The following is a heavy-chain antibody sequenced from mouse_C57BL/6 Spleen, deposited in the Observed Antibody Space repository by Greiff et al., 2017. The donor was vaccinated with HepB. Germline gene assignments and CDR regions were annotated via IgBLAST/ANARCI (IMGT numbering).Heavy chain of an antibody. Sequence: EVKLVESGPGLAKPSQTLSLTCSVTGYSITSDYWNWIRKFPGNKLEYMGYISYSGSTYYNPSLKSRISITRDTSKNQYYLQLNSVTTEDTATYYCARRDDGAGYAMDYWGQGTSVTVSS. D-gene: IGHD2-3*01. CDR3: ARRDDGAGYAMDY. J-gene: IGHJ4*01. V-gene: IGHV3-8*01. CDR1: GYSITSDY. CDR2: ISYSGST.